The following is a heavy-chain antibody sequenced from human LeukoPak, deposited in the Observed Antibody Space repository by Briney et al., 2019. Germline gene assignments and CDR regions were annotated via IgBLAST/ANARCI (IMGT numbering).Heavy chain of an antibody. Sequence: GGSLRPSCAASGFTFSSYGMHWVRQAPGKGLEWVAVISYDGSNKYYADSVKGRFTISRDNSKNTLYLQMNSLRAEDTAVYYCAKGRGYSGYDSLDYWGQGTLVTVSS. J-gene: IGHJ4*02. CDR3: AKGRGYSGYDSLDY. D-gene: IGHD5-12*01. CDR1: GFTFSSYG. V-gene: IGHV3-30*18. CDR2: ISYDGSNK.